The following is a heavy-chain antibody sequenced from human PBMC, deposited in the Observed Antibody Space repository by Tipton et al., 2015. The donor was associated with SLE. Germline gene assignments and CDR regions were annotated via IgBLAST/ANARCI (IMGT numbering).Heavy chain of an antibody. V-gene: IGHV3-11*06. CDR2: ISSSSGYA. J-gene: IGHJ6*02. Sequence: GSLRLSCADSGFTFSDYYMSWIRQAPGKGLEWVSYISSSSGYANYADSVKGRFTISRDNAKNSLYLQMNSLRAEDTAVYYCARERPGNYDYVWGSYRYGGMDVWGQGTTVTVSS. CDR1: GFTFSDYY. D-gene: IGHD3-16*02. CDR3: ARERPGNYDYVWGSYRYGGMDV.